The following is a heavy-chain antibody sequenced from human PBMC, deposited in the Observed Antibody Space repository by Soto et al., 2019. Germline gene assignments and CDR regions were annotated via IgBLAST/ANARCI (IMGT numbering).Heavy chain of an antibody. CDR2: MYYTGNT. CDR1: GGSFGTYY. Sequence: SETLSLTCTVSGGSFGTYYWAWIRQPPGKGLEWIGYMYYTGNTNYNPSLKSRVTISVDTSKNQYSLKLRSVTAADTAVYFCARDKITGLFDYWGQGTLVTVSS. CDR3: ARDKITGLFDY. D-gene: IGHD2-8*02. V-gene: IGHV4-59*01. J-gene: IGHJ4*02.